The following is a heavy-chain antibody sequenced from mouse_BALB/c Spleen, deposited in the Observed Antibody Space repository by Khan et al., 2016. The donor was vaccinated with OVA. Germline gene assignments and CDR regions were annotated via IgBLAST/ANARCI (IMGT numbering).Heavy chain of an antibody. CDR1: GYTFTNYG. J-gene: IGHJ4*01. V-gene: IGHV9-3-1*01. Sequence: QIQLVQSGPELKKPGETVKISCKASGYTFTNYGMNWVKQAPGRGLKWMGWINTSTGEPTYADDFKGRVVFSLETSASTAYLQINNLKNEDTVTYFCACAPYFSYIMGYWGQGTSVTVSS. D-gene: IGHD2-10*01. CDR3: ACAPYFSYIMGY. CDR2: INTSTGEP.